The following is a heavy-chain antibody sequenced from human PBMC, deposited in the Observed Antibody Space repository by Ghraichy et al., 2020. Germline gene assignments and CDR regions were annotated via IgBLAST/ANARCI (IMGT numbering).Heavy chain of an antibody. J-gene: IGHJ4*02. Sequence: ASVKVSCKASGYTFTSYGISWVRQAPGQGLEWMGWISAYNGNTNYAQKLQGRVTMTTDTSTSTAYMELRSLRSDDTAVYYCARMGLKLVHLSLSFDYWGQGTLVTVSS. D-gene: IGHD6-13*01. CDR2: ISAYNGNT. CDR1: GYTFTSYG. CDR3: ARMGLKLVHLSLSFDY. V-gene: IGHV1-18*01.